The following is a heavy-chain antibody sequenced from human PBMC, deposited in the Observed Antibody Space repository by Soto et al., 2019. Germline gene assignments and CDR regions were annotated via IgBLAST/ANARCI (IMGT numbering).Heavy chain of an antibody. D-gene: IGHD2-15*01. J-gene: IGHJ5*02. CDR3: AKDNIVVVVAAIGYNWFDP. V-gene: IGHV3-23*01. CDR2: ISSSGGHT. Sequence: GGSLRLSCAASGFTFSTYAMSWVRQAPGKGLEWVSAISSSGGHTNYADSVKGRFTISRDNSKNTLFLQMTSLRAEDTAVYYCAKDNIVVVVAAIGYNWFDPWGQGTLVTVSS. CDR1: GFTFSTYA.